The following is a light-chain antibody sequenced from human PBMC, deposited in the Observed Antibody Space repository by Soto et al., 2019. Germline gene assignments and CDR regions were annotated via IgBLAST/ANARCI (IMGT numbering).Light chain of an antibody. Sequence: DIQMTQSQSSLSASVGDRVTITCRASQGIIDYLAWYQQKPGKAPKLLIYAASTLQPGVPSRFSGSGAGTDFTLTISGLQPEDVATYFCQKYDSAPQTFGPGTKVEIK. CDR2: AAS. J-gene: IGKJ1*01. CDR1: QGIIDY. V-gene: IGKV1-27*01. CDR3: QKYDSAPQT.